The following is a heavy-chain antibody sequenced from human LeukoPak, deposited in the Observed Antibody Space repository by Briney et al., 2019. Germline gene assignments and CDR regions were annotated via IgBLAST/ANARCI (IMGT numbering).Heavy chain of an antibody. V-gene: IGHV4-59*01. CDR2: IYYSGST. J-gene: IGHJ4*02. D-gene: IGHD3-10*01. Sequence: GSLRLSCAASKFTFSDYSMSWVRQAPGKGLEWIGYIYYSGSTNYNPSLKSRVTISVDTSKNQFSLRLSSVTAADTAVYYCARDRDGSGLFDYWGQGTLVTVSS. CDR1: KFTFSDYS. CDR3: ARDRDGSGLFDY.